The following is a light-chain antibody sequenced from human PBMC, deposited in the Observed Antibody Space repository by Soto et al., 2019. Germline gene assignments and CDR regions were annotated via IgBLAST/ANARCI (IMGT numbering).Light chain of an antibody. J-gene: IGLJ1*01. Sequence: QSVLTQPASVSGSPGQSITISYTGTSSDVGSHNLVSWYQQHPGKAPKLIIYEVNKRPPGESNHFSGSKSGNTASLTISGLQAEDEADYYCCSSAGALYVFGAGTKLTVL. CDR2: EVN. V-gene: IGLV2-23*02. CDR3: CSSAGALYV. CDR1: SSDVGSHNL.